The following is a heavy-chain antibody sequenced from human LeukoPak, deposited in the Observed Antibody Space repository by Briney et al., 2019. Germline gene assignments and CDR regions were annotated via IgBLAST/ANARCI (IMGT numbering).Heavy chain of an antibody. Sequence: GESLKISCKGSGYSFTSYWIGWVRQMPGKGLEWMGIIYPGDSDTRYSPSFQGQVSISADKSISTAYLQWSSLKASDTAMYYCARGRSYYYDSSGPTPLDAFDIWGQGTMVTVSS. CDR3: ARGRSYYYDSSGPTPLDAFDI. J-gene: IGHJ3*02. CDR2: IYPGDSDT. V-gene: IGHV5-51*01. CDR1: GYSFTSYW. D-gene: IGHD3-22*01.